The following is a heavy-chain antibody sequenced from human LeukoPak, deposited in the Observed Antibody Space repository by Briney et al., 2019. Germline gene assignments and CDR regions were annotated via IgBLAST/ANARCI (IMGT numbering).Heavy chain of an antibody. J-gene: IGHJ6*02. Sequence: SETLSLTCTVSGGSISSGGYYWSWIRQHPGKGLEWIGNIYYSGSTYYNPSLKSRVTTSVDTSKNQFSLKLSSVTAADTAVYYCARADGEPYYYYGMDVWGRGTTVTVSS. V-gene: IGHV4-31*03. CDR1: GGSISSGGYY. CDR2: IYYSGST. CDR3: ARADGEPYYYYGMDV. D-gene: IGHD4-17*01.